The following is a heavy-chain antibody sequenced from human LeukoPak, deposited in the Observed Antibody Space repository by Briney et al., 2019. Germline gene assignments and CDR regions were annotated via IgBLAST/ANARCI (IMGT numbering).Heavy chain of an antibody. CDR3: ARDYYSSRPLSNWFDP. V-gene: IGHV3-23*01. D-gene: IGHD3-22*01. CDR2: MSGSGSSR. J-gene: IGHJ5*02. CDR1: GFTLSNYA. Sequence: GGSRRLSCAASGFTLSNYAMSWVRQAPAKGLEWVSSMSGSGSSRYHADSVKGRFTISRDNSRNTLYLQMNSLRVEDTAVYYCARDYYSSRPLSNWFDPWGQGTLVTVSS.